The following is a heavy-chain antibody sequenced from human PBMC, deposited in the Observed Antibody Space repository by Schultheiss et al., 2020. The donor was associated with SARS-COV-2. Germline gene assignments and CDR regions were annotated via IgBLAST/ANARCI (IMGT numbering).Heavy chain of an antibody. CDR1: GGSFSGYF. CDR2: IYPGGTT. Sequence: SETLSLTCAVYGGSFSGYFWSWIRQPAGKGLEWIGRIYPGGTTNYNPSLKSRVTMSVDTSKNQFSLKLSSVTAADTAVYYCATSYSGNYVLDFWCQGTLVTSPQ. V-gene: IGHV4-59*10. J-gene: IGHJ4*02. D-gene: IGHD1-26*01. CDR3: ATSYSGNYVLDF.